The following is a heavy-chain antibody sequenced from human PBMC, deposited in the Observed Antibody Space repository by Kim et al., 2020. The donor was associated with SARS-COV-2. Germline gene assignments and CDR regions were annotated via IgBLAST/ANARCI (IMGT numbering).Heavy chain of an antibody. Sequence: SETLSLTCTVSGGSISSYYWNWIRQRPRKGLEWIGYSYYSGSTNYNPTLKTSITISVATSKNQFSLKLSSVTAADTAVYYCERHRFGGVIGDFDYWGQGTLVTVSS. CDR1: GGSISSYY. V-gene: IGHV4-59*08. CDR3: ERHRFGGVIGDFDY. CDR2: SYYSGST. D-gene: IGHD3-16*02. J-gene: IGHJ4*02.